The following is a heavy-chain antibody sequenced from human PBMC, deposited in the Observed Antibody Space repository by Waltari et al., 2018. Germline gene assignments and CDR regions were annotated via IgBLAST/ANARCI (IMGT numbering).Heavy chain of an antibody. CDR3: ARGDGAAGPAAFDI. V-gene: IGHV4-34*01. CDR2: INHSGST. CDR1: GGSFSGYY. Sequence: QVQLQQWGAGLLKPSETLSLTCAVYGGSFSGYYWIWIRQPPGKGLEWIGEINHSGSTNYNPSLKSRVTISVDTSKNQFSLKLSSVTAADTAVYYCARGDGAAGPAAFDIWGQGTMVTVSS. J-gene: IGHJ3*02. D-gene: IGHD6-13*01.